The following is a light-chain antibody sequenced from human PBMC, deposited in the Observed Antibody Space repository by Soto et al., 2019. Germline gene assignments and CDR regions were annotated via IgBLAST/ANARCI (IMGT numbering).Light chain of an antibody. CDR3: QSYDTSLSVSV. V-gene: IGLV1-40*01. J-gene: IGLJ2*01. CDR1: SSDIGAGYD. CDR2: GNS. Sequence: QSVLTQPPSVSGSPGQRVTISCTGSSSDIGAGYDVSWYQQLPGTTPKLLIYGNSNRPSGVPDRFSGSKSGTSASLAITGLQAEDEADYYCQSYDTSLSVSVFGGGTKVTVL.